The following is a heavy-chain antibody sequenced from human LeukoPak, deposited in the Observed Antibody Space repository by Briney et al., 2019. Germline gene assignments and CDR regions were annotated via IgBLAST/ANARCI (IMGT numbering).Heavy chain of an antibody. CDR1: GGSISSSNW. CDR2: IYHSGST. J-gene: IGHJ1*01. Sequence: SETLSLTCAVSGGSISSSNWWSWVRQPPGKGLEWIGEIYHSGSTNYNPSLKSRVTISVDKSKNQFSLKLSSVTAADTAVYYCARTPGIAVAGTGYFQHWGQGTLVTVSS. D-gene: IGHD6-19*01. CDR3: ARTPGIAVAGTGYFQH. V-gene: IGHV4-4*02.